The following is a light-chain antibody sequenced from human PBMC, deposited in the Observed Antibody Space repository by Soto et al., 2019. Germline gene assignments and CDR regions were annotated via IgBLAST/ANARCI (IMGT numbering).Light chain of an antibody. CDR2: DVS. V-gene: IGLV2-14*01. CDR3: SSYTSSSTGV. CDR1: SSDVGGYNY. J-gene: IGLJ2*01. Sequence: QPVLTQPASVSGSPGQSITISCTGTSSDVGGYNYVSWYQQHPGKAPKLMIYDVSNRPSGVSDRFSGSKSGNTASLTISRLQAEGEADYYCSSYTSSSTGVFVGGTQLTVL.